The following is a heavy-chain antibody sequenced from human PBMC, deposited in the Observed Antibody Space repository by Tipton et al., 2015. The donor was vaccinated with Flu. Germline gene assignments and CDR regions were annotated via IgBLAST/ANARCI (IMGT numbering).Heavy chain of an antibody. D-gene: IGHD2-15*01. CDR3: AGDAYSCSGGSCYSPYYFDY. J-gene: IGHJ4*02. CDR1: GFTFSDYY. CDR2: ISSSGSTI. V-gene: IGHV3-11*01. Sequence: SLRLSCAASGFTFSDYYMSWIRQAPGKGLEWVSSISSSGSTIYYADSVKGRFTISRDNAKNSLYLQMNSLRAEDTAVYYCAGDAYSCSGGSCYSPYYFDYWGQGTLVTVSS.